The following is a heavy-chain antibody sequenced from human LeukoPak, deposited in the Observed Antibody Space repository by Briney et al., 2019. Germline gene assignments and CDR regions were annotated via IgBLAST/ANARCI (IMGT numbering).Heavy chain of an antibody. Sequence: GASVKVSCKASGYTFTSYYLHWVRQAPGQGLEWMGIINSSGGSTSYAQKFQDRVTMTRDTPTSTVYMELSSLRSEDTAVYYCARGHSNSPFLYWGQGTLVTVSS. D-gene: IGHD6-6*01. CDR3: ARGHSNSPFLY. CDR2: INSSGGST. V-gene: IGHV1-46*01. CDR1: GYTFTSYY. J-gene: IGHJ4*02.